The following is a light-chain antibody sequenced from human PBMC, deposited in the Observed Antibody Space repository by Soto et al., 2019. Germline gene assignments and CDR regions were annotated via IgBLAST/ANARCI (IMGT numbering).Light chain of an antibody. CDR2: AAS. J-gene: IGKJ5*01. V-gene: IGKV1-9*01. Sequence: DIQLTQSPSFLSASVGERVTITCRASQDINTYLAWYQQKPGKAPKLLIFAASTLQNVVPSRFSGSGSGTEFPVTITILQPEDFANYYCQQRKSYPITFGQGTRLEIK. CDR1: QDINTY. CDR3: QQRKSYPIT.